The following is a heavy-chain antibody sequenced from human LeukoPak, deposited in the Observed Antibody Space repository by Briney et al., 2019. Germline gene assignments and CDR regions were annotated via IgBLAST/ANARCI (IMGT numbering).Heavy chain of an antibody. CDR3: ARGLITARPFDY. J-gene: IGHJ4*02. V-gene: IGHV3-30-3*01. D-gene: IGHD6-6*01. CDR1: GFTFNSYA. CDR2: ISYDGSNT. Sequence: PGRSLGLSCAASGFTFNSYAMHWVRQAPGKGLEWVAVISYDGSNTYYADSVKGRFTISRDNSKNTLYLQMSSLRVEDTAMYYCARGLITARPFDYWGQGTLVTVSS.